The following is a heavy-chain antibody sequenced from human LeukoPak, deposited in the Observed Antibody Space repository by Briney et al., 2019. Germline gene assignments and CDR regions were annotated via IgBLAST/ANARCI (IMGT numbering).Heavy chain of an antibody. V-gene: IGHV3-7*01. CDR1: GFTFSNAW. Sequence: PGGSLRLSCAASGFTFSNAWMSWVRQAPGKGLEWVANINQDGSAQNYVDSVKGRFTVSRDNAMNSLFLQMNSLRAEDTAVYYCARDVHGGAFDYWGQGALVTVSS. CDR2: INQDGSAQ. J-gene: IGHJ4*02. D-gene: IGHD2-15*01. CDR3: ARDVHGGAFDY.